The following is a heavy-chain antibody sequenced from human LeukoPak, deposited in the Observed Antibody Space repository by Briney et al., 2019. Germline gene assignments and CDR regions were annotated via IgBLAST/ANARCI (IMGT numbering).Heavy chain of an antibody. D-gene: IGHD6-19*01. CDR3: AGYTSGWFGAFDI. CDR1: GFTFSDYY. CDR2: VSSSGSTV. J-gene: IGHJ3*02. V-gene: IGHV3-11*04. Sequence: GGSLRLSCAASGFTFSDYYMNWIRQAPGKGLEWVSYVSSSGSTVYYADSVKGRFTISRDSAKNSLYLQVISLTAEDTALYYCAGYTSGWFGAFDIWGQGTMVTVSS.